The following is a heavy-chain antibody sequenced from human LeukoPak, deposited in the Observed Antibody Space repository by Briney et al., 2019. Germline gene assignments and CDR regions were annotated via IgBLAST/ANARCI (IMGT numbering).Heavy chain of an antibody. CDR2: IYYSGST. V-gene: IGHV4-61*01. J-gene: IGHJ3*02. D-gene: IGHD1-26*01. Sequence: SETLSLTCTVSGGSISSGSYYWSWIRQPAGKGLEWIGYIYYSGSTNYNPSLKSRVTISVDTSENQFSLKLSSVTAADTAVYYCARGRIVEIGHAFDIWGQGTMVTVSS. CDR1: GGSISSGSYY. CDR3: ARGRIVEIGHAFDI.